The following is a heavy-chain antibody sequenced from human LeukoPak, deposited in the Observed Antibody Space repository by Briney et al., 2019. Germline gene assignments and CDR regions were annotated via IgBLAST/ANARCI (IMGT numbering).Heavy chain of an antibody. J-gene: IGHJ5*02. CDR1: GGSISSGGYY. Sequence: PSETLSLTCTVSGGSISSGGYYWSWIRQHPGKGLEWIGYIYYSGSTYYNPSLKSRVTISVDTSKNQFSLKLSSVTAADTAVYYCARGGRYYDSSGYYSPLYNWFDPWGQGTLVTVSS. V-gene: IGHV4-31*03. D-gene: IGHD3-22*01. CDR3: ARGGRYYDSSGYYSPLYNWFDP. CDR2: IYYSGST.